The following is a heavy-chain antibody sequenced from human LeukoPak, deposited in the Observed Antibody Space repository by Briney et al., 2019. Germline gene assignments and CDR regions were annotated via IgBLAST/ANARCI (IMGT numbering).Heavy chain of an antibody. J-gene: IGHJ4*02. CDR2: IETKAHGGTT. CDR3: TTDPFYDSAGFAF. D-gene: IGHD5/OR15-5a*01. CDR1: SYIFSDAW. Sequence: PGGSLRLSCAASSYIFSDAWMNWVRQAPGKGLEWDGRIETKAHGGTTKYAAPVKGRFTISRDDSKNTLYLQMSSLKTEDTAAYYCTTDPFYDSAGFAFWGQGTLVTVS. V-gene: IGHV3-15*07.